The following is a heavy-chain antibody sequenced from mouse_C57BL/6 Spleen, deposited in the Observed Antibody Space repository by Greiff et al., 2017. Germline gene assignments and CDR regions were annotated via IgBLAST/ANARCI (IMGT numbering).Heavy chain of an antibody. CDR1: GFTFSNYW. D-gene: IGHD1-2*01. CDR3: TEGTTAFAY. V-gene: IGHV6-3*01. J-gene: IGHJ3*01. Sequence: EVKLVESGGGLVQPGGSMKLSCVASGFTFSNYWMNWVRQSPEQGLEWVAQIRLKSDNYATHYAESVKGRFTISRDDSKSSVYLQMNNLRAEDTGIYYCTEGTTAFAYWGQGTLVTVSA. CDR2: IRLKSDNYAT.